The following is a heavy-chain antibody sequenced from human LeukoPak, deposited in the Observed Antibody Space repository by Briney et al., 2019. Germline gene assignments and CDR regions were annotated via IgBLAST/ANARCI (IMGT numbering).Heavy chain of an antibody. J-gene: IGHJ4*02. V-gene: IGHV3-23*01. CDR3: AKDRTSSPGAY. D-gene: IGHD6-6*01. CDR1: GFTFSNSA. CDR2: ISGSGGST. Sequence: GGSLRLSCAASGFTFSNSAMSWVRQAPGKGLEWVSGISGSGGSTYYAESVKGRFTISRDNSKNTLYLQMNSLRAEDTAVYYCAKDRTSSPGAYWGQGTLVTVSS.